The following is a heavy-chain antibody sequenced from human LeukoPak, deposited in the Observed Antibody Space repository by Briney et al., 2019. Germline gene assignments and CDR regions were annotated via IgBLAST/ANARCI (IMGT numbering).Heavy chain of an antibody. V-gene: IGHV4-59*12. CDR2: IYYSGST. CDR1: GGSISSYY. CDR3: ARDRGGAHKGRENWFDP. Sequence: PSETLSLTCTVSGGSISSYYWSWIRQPPGKGLEWIGYIYYSGSTNYNPSLKSRVTISVDTSKNQFSLKLSSVTAADTAMYFCARDRGGAHKGRENWFDPWGQGTLVTVSS. J-gene: IGHJ5*02. D-gene: IGHD3-10*01.